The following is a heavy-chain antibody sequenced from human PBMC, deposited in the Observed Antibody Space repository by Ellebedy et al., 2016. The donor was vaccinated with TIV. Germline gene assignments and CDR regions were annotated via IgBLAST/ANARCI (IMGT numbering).Heavy chain of an antibody. Sequence: MPSETLSLTCTVSGGSISSSSYYWGWIRQPPGKGLEWIGSIYYSGSTYYNPSLKSRVTISVDTSKNQFSLKLSSVTAADTAVYYCARHPLLLPHLSRRIDYWGQGTLVTVSS. CDR3: ARHPLLLPHLSRRIDY. D-gene: IGHD3-22*01. J-gene: IGHJ4*02. V-gene: IGHV4-39*01. CDR1: GGSISSSSYY. CDR2: IYYSGST.